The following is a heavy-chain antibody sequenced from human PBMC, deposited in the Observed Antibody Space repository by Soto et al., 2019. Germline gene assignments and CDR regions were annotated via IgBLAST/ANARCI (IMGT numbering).Heavy chain of an antibody. Sequence: SETLSLTCTVSGGSISSGDNYWSWIRQPPGKGLEWIGHIYYSGNTYYNPSLKSRVTVSVDTSKNQFSLKLSSVTAADTAVYYCARVEPNYYFDYWGQGTLVTVSS. CDR2: IYYSGNT. CDR1: GGSISSGDNY. CDR3: ARVEPNYYFDY. J-gene: IGHJ4*02. D-gene: IGHD1-7*01. V-gene: IGHV4-30-4*01.